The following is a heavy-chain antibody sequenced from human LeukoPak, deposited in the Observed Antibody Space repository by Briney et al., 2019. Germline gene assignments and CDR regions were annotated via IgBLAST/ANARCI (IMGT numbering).Heavy chain of an antibody. J-gene: IGHJ4*02. D-gene: IGHD3-9*01. V-gene: IGHV3-33*01. CDR2: IWYDGSNK. CDR1: GFTFSSYG. CDR3: ARQILTGYYSFDY. Sequence: GRSLRLSCAASGFTFSSYGMHWVRQAPGKGLEWVAVIWYDGSNKYYADSVKGRFTISRDNSKNTLYLQMNSLRAEDTAVYYCARQILTGYYSFDYWGQGTLVTVSA.